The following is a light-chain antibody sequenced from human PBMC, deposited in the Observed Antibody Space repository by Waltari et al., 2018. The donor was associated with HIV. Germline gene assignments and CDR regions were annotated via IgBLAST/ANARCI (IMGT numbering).Light chain of an antibody. V-gene: IGLV2-8*01. CDR2: EVS. J-gene: IGLJ1*01. Sequence: QSALTQPPSASGSPGQSVTISCTGTSSDVGGYNYVSWYPQHPGKAPKLMIYEVSKRPSGVPDRFSGSKSGNTASLTVSGLQAEDEADYYCSSFAGSNNVFGTGTKVIVL. CDR3: SSFAGSNNV. CDR1: SSDVGGYNY.